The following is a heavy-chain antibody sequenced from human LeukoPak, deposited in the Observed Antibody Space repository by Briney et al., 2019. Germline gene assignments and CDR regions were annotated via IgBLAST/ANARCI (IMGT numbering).Heavy chain of an antibody. D-gene: IGHD3-10*01. CDR3: ARGPGSGTGGMDV. CDR2: ISGSGGST. J-gene: IGHJ6*02. CDR1: GFTFSTFA. V-gene: IGHV3-23*01. Sequence: PGGSLRLSCAASGFTFSTFAMNWVRQAPGKGLEWVSAISGSGGSTYYADSVKGRFSISRDESKNMLYLQMNSLRTEDTAMYYCARGPGSGTGGMDVWGQGTTVTVSS.